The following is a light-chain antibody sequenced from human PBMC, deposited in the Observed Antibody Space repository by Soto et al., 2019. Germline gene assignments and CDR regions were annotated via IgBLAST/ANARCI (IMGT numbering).Light chain of an antibody. J-gene: IGLJ7*01. V-gene: IGLV2-14*03. CDR2: DVT. Sequence: QSVLTQPASVSGSPGQSITISCTGTSSDVGGYNFVSWYQQHPGNAPKLIIYDVTSRPSGVSNRFSGSKSGNAASLTISGLQAEDVALYYCNSYTTSGAVVFGGGTQLTVL. CDR1: SSDVGGYNF. CDR3: NSYTTSGAVV.